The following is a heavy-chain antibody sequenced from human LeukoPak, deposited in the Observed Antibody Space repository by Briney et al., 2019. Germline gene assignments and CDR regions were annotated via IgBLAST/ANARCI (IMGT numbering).Heavy chain of an antibody. V-gene: IGHV3-74*01. CDR1: GFTISSYW. Sequence: GGSLRLSCAVSGFTISSYWIHWVRQAPGKGLVWVSRINSDGSSTSYADSVKGRFTISRDHAKNTLYLQMNSLRAEDTAVYYCARSTSKSCIVVAGTNWGQGTLVTVSS. D-gene: IGHD6-19*01. CDR2: INSDGSST. CDR3: ARSTSKSCIVVAGTN. J-gene: IGHJ4*02.